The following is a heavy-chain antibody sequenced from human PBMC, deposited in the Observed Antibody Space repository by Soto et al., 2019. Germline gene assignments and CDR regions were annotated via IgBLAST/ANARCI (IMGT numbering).Heavy chain of an antibody. J-gene: IGHJ6*03. V-gene: IGHV1-18*01. Sequence: QVQLVQSGAEVKKPGASVNVSCKASGYTFTSNGISWVRQAPGQGLVWMGWISAYNGNTNYAQKLQGRDTMTTDTSTSTAYIELRSMRSDDTSEYYCARDAPSTLFGAVNLPGLLHYDYYYMAVWGKGTTVTVSS. CDR3: ARDAPSTLFGAVNLPGLLHYDYYYMAV. CDR2: ISAYNGNT. D-gene: IGHD3-3*01. CDR1: GYTFTSNG.